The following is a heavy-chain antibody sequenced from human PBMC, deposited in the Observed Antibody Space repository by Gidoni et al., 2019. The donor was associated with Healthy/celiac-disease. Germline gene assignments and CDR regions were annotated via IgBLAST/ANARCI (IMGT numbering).Heavy chain of an antibody. CDR3: ARDRATSGWTDFDY. D-gene: IGHD6-19*01. J-gene: IGHJ4*02. V-gene: IGHV3-33*01. CDR1: GFTFSSYG. Sequence: QVQLVESGGGVVQPGRSLRLSCAASGFTFSSYGKHWARQAPGKGLELVAVIWYDGRNKYYADSVKGRFTISRDNSKNTLYLQMNSLRAEDTAVYYCARDRATSGWTDFDYWGQGTLVTVSS. CDR2: IWYDGRNK.